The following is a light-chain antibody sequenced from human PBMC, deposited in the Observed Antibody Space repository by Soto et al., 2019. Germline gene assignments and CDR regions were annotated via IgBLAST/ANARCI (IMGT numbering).Light chain of an antibody. CDR2: DAS. CDR3: HQYAVSPLT. V-gene: IGKV3-20*01. J-gene: IGKJ4*01. CDR1: QSVGRNY. Sequence: EIALTQSPGTLSLSPAESATLSCRASQSVGRNYLAWFQHKPDQAPRLLIYDASNRATGVPDRFSGSGSGTDLTLSVSRLEPEDCAVYYCHQYAVSPLTFGGGTTVEIK.